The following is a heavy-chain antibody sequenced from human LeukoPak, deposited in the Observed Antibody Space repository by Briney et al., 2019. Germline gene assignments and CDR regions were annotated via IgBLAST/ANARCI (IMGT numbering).Heavy chain of an antibody. Sequence: SVTVSCKASGGTFISYAISWVRQAPGQGFEWLGGSIPIFGTANYAQKFQGRVTITTDESTSTAYMELSSLRSEDTAVYYCASRGYYYGSGSYPLTDFGFDYWGQGTLVTVSS. J-gene: IGHJ4*02. V-gene: IGHV1-69*05. D-gene: IGHD3-10*01. CDR2: SIPIFGTA. CDR1: GGTFISYA. CDR3: ASRGYYYGSGSYPLTDFGFDY.